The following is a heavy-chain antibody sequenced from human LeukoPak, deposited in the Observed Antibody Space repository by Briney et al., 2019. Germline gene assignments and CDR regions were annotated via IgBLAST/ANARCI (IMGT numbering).Heavy chain of an antibody. CDR2: INPNSGGT. J-gene: IGHJ5*02. D-gene: IGHD2-15*01. CDR3: ATNYCSGGSCRFWANWFDP. CDR1: GYTFTGYY. V-gene: IGHV1-2*02. Sequence: ASVKVSCKASGYTFTGYYMHWVRQAPGQGLEWMGWINPNSGGTNYAQKFQGRVTMTRDTSISTAYMELSRLRSDDTAVYYCATNYCSGGSCRFWANWFDPWGQGTLVTVSS.